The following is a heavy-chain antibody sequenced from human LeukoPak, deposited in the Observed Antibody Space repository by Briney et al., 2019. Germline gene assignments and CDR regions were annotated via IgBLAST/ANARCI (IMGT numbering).Heavy chain of an antibody. D-gene: IGHD2-15*01. CDR2: IYYSGST. Sequence: KSSETLSLTCTVSGGSISGSSYYWGWIRQPPGKGLEWIGSIYYSGSTYYNPSLKSRVTISVDTSKNQFSLKLNSVTATDTAVYYCASGEVGVVYRAGGRYYYYYHAMDVWGQGTTVTVSS. V-gene: IGHV4-39*01. CDR3: ASGEVGVVYRAGGRYYYYYHAMDV. CDR1: GGSISGSSYY. J-gene: IGHJ6*02.